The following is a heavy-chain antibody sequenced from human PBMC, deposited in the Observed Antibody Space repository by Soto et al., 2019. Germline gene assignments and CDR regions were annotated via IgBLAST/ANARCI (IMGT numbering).Heavy chain of an antibody. Sequence: GGSLRLSCAASGFTFSSYGMHWVRQAPGKGLEWVAVISYDGSNKYYADSVKGRFTISRDNSKNTLYLQMNSLRAEDTTVYYCAKDALHLGELSLYPPVLWGQGTLVTGSS. J-gene: IGHJ4*02. CDR1: GFTFSSYG. CDR3: AKDALHLGELSLYPPVL. CDR2: ISYDGSNK. V-gene: IGHV3-30*18. D-gene: IGHD3-16*02.